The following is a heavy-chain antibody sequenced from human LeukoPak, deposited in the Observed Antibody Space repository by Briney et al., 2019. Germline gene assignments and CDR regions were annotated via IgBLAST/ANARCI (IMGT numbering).Heavy chain of an antibody. Sequence: PGGSLRLSCAASWSTFNDYEMHCPRQAPGKGLDWVSYISGSGSTIYYADSVRGRFTISRDNAKKSLYLQMNSLRAEDTAVYYCARERRDYDILSGFDDRLDYCDYWGQGTLVTVSS. CDR3: ARERRDYDILSGFDDRLDYCDY. CDR1: WSTFNDYE. D-gene: IGHD3-9*01. V-gene: IGHV3-48*03. CDR2: ISGSGSTI. J-gene: IGHJ4*02.